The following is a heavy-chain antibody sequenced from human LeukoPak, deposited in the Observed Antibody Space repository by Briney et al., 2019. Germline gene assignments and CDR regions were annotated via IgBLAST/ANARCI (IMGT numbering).Heavy chain of an antibody. CDR1: GGSINNPNYY. Sequence: SQTLSLTCTGAGGSINNPNYYPCWIRQPAGKGMERIARISTSGSTSYGPYLKSRVILSIDTSKNQFSLRLSSATAADTAVYYCASHQYGSGSYYHDYWGQGALVTVSS. V-gene: IGHV4-61*02. J-gene: IGHJ4*02. CDR3: ASHQYGSGSYYHDY. D-gene: IGHD3-10*01. CDR2: ISTSGST.